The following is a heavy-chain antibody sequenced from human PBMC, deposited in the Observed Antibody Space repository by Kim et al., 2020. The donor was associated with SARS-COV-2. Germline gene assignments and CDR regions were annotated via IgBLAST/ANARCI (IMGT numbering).Heavy chain of an antibody. J-gene: IGHJ6*02. CDR3: ARGRPVLRFLEWFPTDV. CDR2: MNPNSGNT. Sequence: ASVKVSCKASGYTFTSYDINWVRQATGQGLEWMGWMNPNSGNTGYAQKFQGRVTMTRNTSISTAYMELSSLRSEDTAVYYCARGRPVLRFLEWFPTDVWGQGTTVTVSS. V-gene: IGHV1-8*01. CDR1: GYTFTSYD. D-gene: IGHD3-3*01.